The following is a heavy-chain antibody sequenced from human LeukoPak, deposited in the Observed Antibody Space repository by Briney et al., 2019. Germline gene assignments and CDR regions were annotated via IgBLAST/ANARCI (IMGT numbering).Heavy chain of an antibody. J-gene: IGHJ4*02. D-gene: IGHD1-26*01. V-gene: IGHV3-23*01. CDR3: AKDRSIGTYYTFDH. CDR1: GFTVSDYY. Sequence: AGGSLRLSCAASGFTVSDYYMNWVRQAPGKGLEWVATISGSGVVTYYADSVKGRFTVSGDNSKNTVYLQMSSLTAADTAVYYCAKDRSIGTYYTFDHWGQGTLVTVSS. CDR2: ISGSGVVT.